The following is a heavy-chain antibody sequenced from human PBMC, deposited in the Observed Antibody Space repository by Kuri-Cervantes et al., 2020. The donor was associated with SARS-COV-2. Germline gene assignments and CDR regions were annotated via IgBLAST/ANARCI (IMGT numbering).Heavy chain of an antibody. D-gene: IGHD3-22*01. Sequence: ASVKVSCKASGYTFTGYYMHWVRQAPGQGLEWMGWINPNSGGTNYAQKFQGRVTMTRDTSISTAYMELSRLRSDDTAGYYCARAVPYYYDSSGYYDYWGRGTLVTVSS. CDR2: INPNSGGT. V-gene: IGHV1-2*02. CDR3: ARAVPYYYDSSGYYDY. CDR1: GYTFTGYY. J-gene: IGHJ4*02.